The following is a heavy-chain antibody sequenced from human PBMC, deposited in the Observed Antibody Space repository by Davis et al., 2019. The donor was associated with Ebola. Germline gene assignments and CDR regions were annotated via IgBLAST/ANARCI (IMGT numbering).Heavy chain of an antibody. D-gene: IGHD3-22*01. J-gene: IGHJ4*02. CDR1: GGSISSYY. CDR2: IYYSGST. V-gene: IGHV4-59*01. Sequence: MPSETLSLTCTVSGGSISSYYWSWIRQPPGKGLEWIGYIYYSGSTNYNPSLKSRVTISVDTSKNQFSLKLSSVTAADTAVYYCARGVSDYYYDSSGYYSRLSNFDYWGQGTLVTVSS. CDR3: ARGVSDYYYDSSGYYSRLSNFDY.